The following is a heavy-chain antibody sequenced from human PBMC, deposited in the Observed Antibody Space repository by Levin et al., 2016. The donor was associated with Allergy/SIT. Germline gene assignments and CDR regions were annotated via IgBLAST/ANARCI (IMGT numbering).Heavy chain of an antibody. CDR1: GFIFGNYW. Sequence: GESLKISCVVSGFIFGNYWMTWVRQAPGKGLEWVSTISDSGGSTYYADSVKGRFTISRDNSRNTVYLQMNSLRAEDTAVYYCASPSYCNSTTCYGPFDYWGQGTLVTVSS. CDR2: ISDSGGST. D-gene: IGHD2-2*01. V-gene: IGHV3-23*01. J-gene: IGHJ4*02. CDR3: ASPSYCNSTTCYGPFDY.